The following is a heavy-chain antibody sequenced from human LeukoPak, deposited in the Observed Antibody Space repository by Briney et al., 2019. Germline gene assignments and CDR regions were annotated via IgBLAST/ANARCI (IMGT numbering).Heavy chain of an antibody. CDR2: ITWDGGST. D-gene: IGHD3-16*01. V-gene: IGHV3-43*01. CDR3: AKDKGGGPLDS. Sequence: PGGSLRLSCAASGFSFNDFAMPWIRQVPGRGPEWVSLITWDGGSTFYADSVRGRFTISRDNSKNSLYLQLNSLRTDDSALYFCAKDKGGGPLDSWGQGTLVSVSS. J-gene: IGHJ5*01. CDR1: GFSFNDFA.